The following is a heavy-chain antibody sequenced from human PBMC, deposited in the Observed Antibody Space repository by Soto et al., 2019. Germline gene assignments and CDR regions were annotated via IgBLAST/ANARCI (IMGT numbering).Heavy chain of an antibody. V-gene: IGHV3-48*02. Sequence: GGSLRLSCAASGFTLTSYSMNWVRQAPGQGLEWVSYITSKSTTIKYADSVKGRFTVSRDNAKNSLYLQLNSLRDEDTAVYYCAREMGACSDSSCYPGPYDSWGQGTPVTVSS. CDR2: ITSKSTTI. CDR1: GFTLTSYS. J-gene: IGHJ5*02. CDR3: AREMGACSDSSCYPGPYDS. D-gene: IGHD3-16*01.